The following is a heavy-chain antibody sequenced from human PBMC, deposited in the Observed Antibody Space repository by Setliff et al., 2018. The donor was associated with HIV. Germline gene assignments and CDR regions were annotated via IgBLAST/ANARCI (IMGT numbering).Heavy chain of an antibody. CDR3: ARDYLYYNMYNGSPVYGMDV. Sequence: PGGSLRLSCAASGFTFGDYAIHWVRQAPGKGLEWVAVISYDGSYKNYAESVKGRFTISRDNSKNTLYVQMNSLRADDTAVYYCARDYLYYNMYNGSPVYGMDVWGQGTTVTVSS. CDR1: GFTFGDYA. CDR2: ISYDGSYK. D-gene: IGHD3-10*01. V-gene: IGHV3-30*04. J-gene: IGHJ6*02.